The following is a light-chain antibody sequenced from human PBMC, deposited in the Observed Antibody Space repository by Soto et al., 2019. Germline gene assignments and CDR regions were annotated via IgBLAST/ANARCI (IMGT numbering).Light chain of an antibody. CDR2: EVS. V-gene: IGLV2-14*01. J-gene: IGLJ1*01. Sequence: QSVLTQPASVSGSPGQSITISGTGTSSDVGGYNYVSWYQQHPGKAPKLMLYEVSNRPSGVSNRFSGSKSGNTASLTISGLQAEDEADYSCSSYTSSSSVFGTGTKLTVL. CDR1: SSDVGGYNY. CDR3: SSYTSSSSV.